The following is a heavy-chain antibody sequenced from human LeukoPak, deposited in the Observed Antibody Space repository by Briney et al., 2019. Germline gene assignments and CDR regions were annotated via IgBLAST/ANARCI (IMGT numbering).Heavy chain of an antibody. Sequence: GASVKVSCKASGYTFTGYYMHWVRQAPGKGLEWVAVISYDGSNKYYADSVKGRFTISRDNSKNTLYLQMNSLRAEDTAVYYCAGTGVVVPAASYYYYYGMDVWGQGTTVTVSS. V-gene: IGHV3-30*04. CDR1: GYTFTGYY. CDR3: AGTGVVVPAASYYYYYGMDV. CDR2: ISYDGSNK. J-gene: IGHJ6*02. D-gene: IGHD2-2*01.